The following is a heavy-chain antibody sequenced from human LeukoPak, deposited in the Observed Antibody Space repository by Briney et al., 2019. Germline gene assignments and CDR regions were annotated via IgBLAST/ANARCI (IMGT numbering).Heavy chain of an antibody. J-gene: IGHJ4*02. CDR1: GGSISSSSYY. CDR2: IYYSGST. D-gene: IGHD3-10*01. V-gene: IGHV4-39*07. CDR3: ARRLLLWFGESHYFDY. Sequence: SETLSLTCTVSGGSISSSSYYWGWIRQPPGKGLEWIGSIYYSGSTYYNPSLKSRVTISVDTSKNQFSLKLTSVTAADTAVYFCARRLLLWFGESHYFDYWGQGTLVTVSS.